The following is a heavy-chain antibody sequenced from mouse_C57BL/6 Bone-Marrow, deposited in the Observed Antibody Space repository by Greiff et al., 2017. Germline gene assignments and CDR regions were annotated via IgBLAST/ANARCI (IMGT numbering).Heavy chain of an antibody. J-gene: IGHJ4*01. CDR2: IDPETGGN. D-gene: IGHD1-1*01. CDR1: GYSFTDYE. V-gene: IGHV1-15*01. CDR3: TRDYSGSRQYYYMDY. Sequence: QVQLQQSGAELVRPGASVTLSCKASGYSFTDYEMYWVKQTPVHGLEWIGAIDPETGGNASNQKFKGKAILTADKSSSTVYMELHRLTSVDSAVYYSTRDYSGSRQYYYMDYWGQGTSVTVSS.